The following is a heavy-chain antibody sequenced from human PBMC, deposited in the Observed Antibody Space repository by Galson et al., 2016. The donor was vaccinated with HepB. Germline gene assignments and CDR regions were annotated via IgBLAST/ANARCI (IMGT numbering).Heavy chain of an antibody. D-gene: IGHD6-19*01. CDR2: INAGRGHT. J-gene: IGHJ5*02. CDR3: AGDGRWLVEGNWFDP. V-gene: IGHV1-3*01. CDR1: GYTFTTYA. Sequence: SVKVSCKASGYTFTTYAMHWVRQAPGQSLEWMGWINAGRGHTTYSQKFQGRVTITRDTSASTAYMELSSLRSEDTAVYYCAGDGRWLVEGNWFDPWGQGTLVTVSS.